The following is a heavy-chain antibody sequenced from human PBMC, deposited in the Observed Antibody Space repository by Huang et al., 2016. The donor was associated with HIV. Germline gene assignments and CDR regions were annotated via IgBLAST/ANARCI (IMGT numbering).Heavy chain of an antibody. Sequence: LQESGPGLVGPSETLSLTCAVSGDSINSNTFYWGWIRRPPGKALEWIGSIYDSVTTYYQPALQRRARIAVDASKNRIFLHLRSVTAADTGVYYCARTGVAVSDDPEYFQHWGQGALVTIS. CDR3: ARTGVAVSDDPEYFQH. CDR1: GDSINSNTFY. CDR2: IYDSVTT. V-gene: IGHV4-39*02. J-gene: IGHJ1*01. D-gene: IGHD3-3*01.